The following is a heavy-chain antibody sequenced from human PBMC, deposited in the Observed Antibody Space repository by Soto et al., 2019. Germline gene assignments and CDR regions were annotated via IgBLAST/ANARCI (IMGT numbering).Heavy chain of an antibody. CDR3: AGDGRFYYDSSGSVVFSSGMDV. J-gene: IGHJ6*02. CDR1: GFTVSSYE. D-gene: IGHD3-22*01. CDR2: IGTAGDT. Sequence: GGSLRLSCAASGFTVSSYEMHWVRQGTGKGLEWVSAIGTAGDTYYPGSVKGRFTISRENAKNSLYLQMNSLRAGDTAVYYCAGDGRFYYDSSGSVVFSSGMDVWGQGTTVTISS. V-gene: IGHV3-13*01.